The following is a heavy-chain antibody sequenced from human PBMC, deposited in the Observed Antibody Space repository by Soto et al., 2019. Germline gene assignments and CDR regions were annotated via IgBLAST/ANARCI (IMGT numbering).Heavy chain of an antibody. CDR2: VYYNGNT. J-gene: IGHJ4*02. CDR3: ARGLLGAYFFDY. CDR1: GGSISSHY. Sequence: ETLSLTCTVSGGSISSHYWSWIRQPPGRGLEWIGYVYYNGNTNYNPSLKSRLTMSADTSKNQVSLKLRSVTAADTAVYFCARGLLGAYFFDYWGQGALVTVSS. D-gene: IGHD1-26*01. V-gene: IGHV4-59*11.